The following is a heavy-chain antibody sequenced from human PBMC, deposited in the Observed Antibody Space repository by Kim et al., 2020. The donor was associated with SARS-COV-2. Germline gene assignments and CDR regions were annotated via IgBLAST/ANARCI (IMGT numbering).Heavy chain of an antibody. CDR3: ASALRVGNTGYYFDS. CDR1: GGSVSSGSYF. CDR2: LSYSGST. D-gene: IGHD7-27*01. Sequence: SETLSLTCTVSGGSVSSGSYFWNWIRQPPGKGLEWIGDLSYSGSTNYNSALKSRVTISLDTSKNQSSLTLTSVIAVDTALYYCASALRVGNTGYYFDSWGQGTLATVSS. J-gene: IGHJ4*02. V-gene: IGHV4-61*01.